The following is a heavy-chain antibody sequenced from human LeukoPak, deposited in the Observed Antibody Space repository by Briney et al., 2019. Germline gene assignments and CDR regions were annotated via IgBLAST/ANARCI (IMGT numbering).Heavy chain of an antibody. Sequence: SETLSLTCTVSGGSISSGGYYWSWIRQHPGKGLEWIGYIYYSGSTYYNPSLKSRVTISVDTSKNQFSLKLSSVTDADTAVYYCARVGPRDAFDIWGQGTMVTVSS. J-gene: IGHJ3*02. CDR1: GGSISSGGYY. V-gene: IGHV4-31*03. CDR3: ARVGPRDAFDI. CDR2: IYYSGST.